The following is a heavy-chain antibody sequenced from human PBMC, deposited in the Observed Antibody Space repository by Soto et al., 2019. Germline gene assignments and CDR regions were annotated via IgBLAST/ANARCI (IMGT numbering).Heavy chain of an antibody. CDR1: GFTFSSYA. CDR3: AKGVDGFLPYYYTDV. V-gene: IGHV3-23*01. J-gene: IGHJ6*03. CDR2: ISGSGGST. Sequence: GGSLRLSCAASGFTFSSYAMSWVRQAPGEGLEWVSAISGSGGSTYYADSVKGRFTISRDDSRNTLYLQMNSLRAEDTAVYYCAKGVDGFLPYYYTDVWGKGTTVTVSS. D-gene: IGHD3-10*01.